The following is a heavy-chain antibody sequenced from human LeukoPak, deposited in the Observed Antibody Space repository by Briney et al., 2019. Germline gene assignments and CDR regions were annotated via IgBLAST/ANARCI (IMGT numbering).Heavy chain of an antibody. D-gene: IGHD3-22*01. CDR2: IGWKSGSI. CDR3: AKDTRYYYDSSGYYLSPLYFDY. CDR1: GFTFDDYA. J-gene: IGHJ4*02. V-gene: IGHV3-9*01. Sequence: GGSLRLSCAASGFTFDDYAMHWVRQAPGKGLEGGSGIGWKSGSIVYADSVKGRFTISRDNAKNSVYRQMNSLRGEDTAFYYCAKDTRYYYDSSGYYLSPLYFDYWGQGTLVTVSS.